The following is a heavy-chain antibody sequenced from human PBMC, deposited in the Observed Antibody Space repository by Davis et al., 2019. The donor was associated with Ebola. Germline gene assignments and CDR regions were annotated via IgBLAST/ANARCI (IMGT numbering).Heavy chain of an antibody. CDR2: LRWYSGHL. V-gene: IGHV3-9*01. Sequence: SCAASGFTLPDYSMPWVRPAPGKGLEWVSGLRWYSGHLGYADSVQGRFTSPRDHAKNSLYLQMTSLKAEDTALYYCAKEHKEILPYGMDVWGQGTTVTVSS. CDR3: AKEHKEILPYGMDV. CDR1: GFTLPDYS. D-gene: IGHD3-3*01. J-gene: IGHJ6*02.